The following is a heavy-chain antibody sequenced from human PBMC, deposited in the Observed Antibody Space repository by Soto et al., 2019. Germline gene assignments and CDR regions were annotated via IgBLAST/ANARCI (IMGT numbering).Heavy chain of an antibody. CDR1: GFTFSSYE. V-gene: IGHV3-48*03. J-gene: IGHJ3*02. D-gene: IGHD3-3*01. CDR2: ISSSGSTI. CDR3: ARDHYDFWSGTLNAFDI. Sequence: SLRLSCAASGFTFSSYEMNWVRQAPGKGLEWVSYISSSGSTIYYADSVKGRFTISRDNAKNSLYLQMNSLRAEDTAVYYCARDHYDFWSGTLNAFDIWGQGTMVTVSS.